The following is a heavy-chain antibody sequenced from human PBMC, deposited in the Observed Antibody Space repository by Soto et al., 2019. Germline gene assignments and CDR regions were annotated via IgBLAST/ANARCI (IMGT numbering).Heavy chain of an antibody. Sequence: ASETLCLTCTVSGGSIISCGYYWSWIRQHPGKGLEWIGYIYYSGSTYYNPSLKSRVTISVDTSKNQFSLKLSSVTAADTAVYYCASIQRAGSGITFFXWGQGTLVTVSS. CDR3: ASIQRAGSGITFFX. J-gene: IGHJ4*02. CDR1: GGSIISCGYY. CDR2: IYYSGST. V-gene: IGHV4-31*03. D-gene: IGHD3-3*01.